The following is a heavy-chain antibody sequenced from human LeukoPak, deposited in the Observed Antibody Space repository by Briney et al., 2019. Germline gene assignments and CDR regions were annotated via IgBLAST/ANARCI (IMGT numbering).Heavy chain of an antibody. V-gene: IGHV3-9*03. J-gene: IGHJ3*02. Sequence: PGGSLRLSCAASGFTFDDYAMHWVRQAPGKGLEWVSGISWNSGSIGYADSVKGRFTISRDNAKNSLYLQMNSLRAEDMALYYCAKDMGPTMTDAFDIWGQGTMVTVSS. D-gene: IGHD1-26*01. CDR1: GFTFDDYA. CDR3: AKDMGPTMTDAFDI. CDR2: ISWNSGSI.